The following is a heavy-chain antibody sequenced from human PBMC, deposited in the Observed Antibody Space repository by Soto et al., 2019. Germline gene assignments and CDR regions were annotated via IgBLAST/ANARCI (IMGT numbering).Heavy chain of an antibody. CDR2: ISGSGGST. J-gene: IGHJ6*02. V-gene: IGHV3-23*01. CDR3: AKVGAVAGAGYYYGMDG. CDR1: GFAFSSYA. Sequence: WGSLRLSCAASGFAFSSYAMSCFRQSPGKGLEWVSAISGSGGSTYYADSVKGRFTISRDNSKNTLYLQMNSLRAEDTAVYYCAKVGAVAGAGYYYGMDGWGQGTTVTGSS. D-gene: IGHD6-19*01.